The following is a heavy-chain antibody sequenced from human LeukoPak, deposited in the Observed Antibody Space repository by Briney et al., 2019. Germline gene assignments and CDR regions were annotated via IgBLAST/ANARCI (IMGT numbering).Heavy chain of an antibody. D-gene: IGHD6-19*01. J-gene: IGHJ3*02. CDR2: ISYDGGKK. CDR1: EFTFSSYG. Sequence: PGGSLRLSCAASEFTFSSYGMHWVRQAPGKGLEWVADISYDGGKKYYAESVKGRFTISRDNSKTALYLQMDSLRAEDTAVYYCARDRGGWYKDAFDIWGQGTMVTVSS. CDR3: ARDRGGWYKDAFDI. V-gene: IGHV3-30*03.